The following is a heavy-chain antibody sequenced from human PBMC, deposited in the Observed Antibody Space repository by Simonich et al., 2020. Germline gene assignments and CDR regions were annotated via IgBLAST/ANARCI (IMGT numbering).Heavy chain of an antibody. Sequence: QVRLQESGPGLVKPSETLSLTCTVSGGSISSYYWSWIRQPPGKGLEWIGYIYYSGSTNYNPSLKSRFTISVDTSKNQFSLKLSSVTAADTAVYYCARSLGYYYYYYGMDVWGQGTTVTVSS. D-gene: IGHD1-26*01. V-gene: IGHV4-59*08. CDR2: IYYSGST. CDR3: ARSLGYYYYYYGMDV. CDR1: GGSISSYY. J-gene: IGHJ6*02.